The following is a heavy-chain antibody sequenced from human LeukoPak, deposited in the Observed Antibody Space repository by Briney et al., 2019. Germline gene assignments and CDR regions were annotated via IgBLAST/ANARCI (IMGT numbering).Heavy chain of an antibody. D-gene: IGHD5-18*01. Sequence: ASVKVSCKVSGYTLTELSMHWVRQAPGKGLEWMGGFDPEDGETIYAQKFRGRVTMTEDTSTDTAYMELSSLRSEDTAVYYCATGVAIQLWYHFDYWGQGTLVTVSS. V-gene: IGHV1-24*01. CDR1: GYTLTELS. CDR3: ATGVAIQLWYHFDY. J-gene: IGHJ4*02. CDR2: FDPEDGET.